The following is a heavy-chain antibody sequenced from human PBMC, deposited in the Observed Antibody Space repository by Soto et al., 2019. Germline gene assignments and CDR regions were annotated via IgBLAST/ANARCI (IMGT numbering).Heavy chain of an antibody. J-gene: IGHJ1*01. CDR2: ISGSGGST. CDR3: AKDPYGDYLGEYFQH. D-gene: IGHD4-17*01. Sequence: PGGSLRLSCAASGFTFSSYAMSWVRQAPGKGLEWVSAISGSGGSTYYADSVKGRFTISRDNSKNTLYLQMNSLRAEDTVVYYCAKDPYGDYLGEYFQHWGQGTLVTVSS. CDR1: GFTFSSYA. V-gene: IGHV3-23*01.